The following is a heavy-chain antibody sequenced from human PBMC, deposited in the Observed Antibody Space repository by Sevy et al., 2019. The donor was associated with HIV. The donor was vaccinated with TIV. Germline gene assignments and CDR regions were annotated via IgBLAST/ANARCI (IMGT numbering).Heavy chain of an antibody. V-gene: IGHV3-30*18. CDR3: AKDQGTMVRGVILPSYYYGMDV. CDR1: GFTFSSYG. CDR2: ISYDGSNK. J-gene: IGHJ6*02. D-gene: IGHD3-10*01. Sequence: GGSLRLSCAASGFTFSSYGMHWVRQAPGKGLEWVAVISYDGSNKYYADSVKGRFTISRDNSKNTLYLQRKSLRAEDTAVYYCAKDQGTMVRGVILPSYYYGMDVWGQGTTVTVSS.